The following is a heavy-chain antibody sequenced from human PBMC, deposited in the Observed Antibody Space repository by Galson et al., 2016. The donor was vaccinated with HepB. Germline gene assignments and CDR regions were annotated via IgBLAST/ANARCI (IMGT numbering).Heavy chain of an antibody. Sequence: CAISGDSVSSNSASWNFIRQSPSRGLEWLGRTYYRSKWYNDYAVSVRSRITINPDTSKNQFSLQLNSVTPEDTAVYFCSRAVMLGRGMDVWGQGTTVTVSS. CDR3: SRAVMLGRGMDV. CDR2: TYYRSKWYN. V-gene: IGHV6-1*01. D-gene: IGHD3-10*01. J-gene: IGHJ6*02. CDR1: GDSVSSNSAS.